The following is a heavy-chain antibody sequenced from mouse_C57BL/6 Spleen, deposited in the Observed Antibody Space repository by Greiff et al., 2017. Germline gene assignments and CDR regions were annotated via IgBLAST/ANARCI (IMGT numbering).Heavy chain of an antibody. CDR3: ARDKYYFDY. CDR2: ISYDGSN. Sequence: EVKLVESGPGLVKPSQSLSLTCSVTGYSITSGYYWNWIRQFPGNKLEWMGYISYDGSNNYNPSLKNRISITRDTSKNQFFLKLNSVTTEDTATYYCARDKYYFDYWGQGTTLTVSS. CDR1: GYSITSGYY. J-gene: IGHJ2*01. V-gene: IGHV3-6*01.